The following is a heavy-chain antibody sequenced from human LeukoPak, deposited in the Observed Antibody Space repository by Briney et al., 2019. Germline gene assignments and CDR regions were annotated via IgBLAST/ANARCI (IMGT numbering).Heavy chain of an antibody. CDR3: ARVGLGYGYFDY. D-gene: IGHD5-18*01. Sequence: SETLSLPFTVSRRSLSRADYSWSRIRHPPGTCLEWIGYIYYSGSTYYNPSLKSRVTISVDTSKNQFSLKLSSVTAADTAVYYCARVGLGYGYFDYWGQGTLVTVSS. CDR2: IYYSGST. V-gene: IGHV4-30-4*08. J-gene: IGHJ4*02. CDR1: RRSLSRADYS.